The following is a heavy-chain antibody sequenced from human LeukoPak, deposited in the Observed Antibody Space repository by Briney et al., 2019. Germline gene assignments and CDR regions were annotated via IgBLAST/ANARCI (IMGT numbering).Heavy chain of an antibody. V-gene: IGHV7-4-1*02. CDR2: IHPSTGNP. D-gene: IGHD3-16*02. Sequence: ASVKVSCKASGYTFTGYYMHWVRQAPGQGLEWMGWIHPSTGNPTYAQGFTGRFVFSLDTSVSTTYLQISSLKAEDTAVYFCARAFQSLGGLSLPDYWGQGTLVTVSS. J-gene: IGHJ4*02. CDR3: ARAFQSLGGLSLPDY. CDR1: GYTFTGYY.